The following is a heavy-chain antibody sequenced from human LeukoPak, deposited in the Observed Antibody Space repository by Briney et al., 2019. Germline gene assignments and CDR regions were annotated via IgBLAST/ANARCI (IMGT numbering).Heavy chain of an antibody. CDR3: ARSSSSWDPYYYYGMDV. Sequence: GGSLRLSCAASGFTFNTHSMSWVRQAPGKGLEWVSAISGSGGSTYYADSVKGRFTISRDNSKNTLYLQMNSLRAEDTAVYYCARSSSSWDPYYYYGMDVWGQGTTVTVSS. CDR1: GFTFNTHS. J-gene: IGHJ6*02. V-gene: IGHV3-23*01. CDR2: ISGSGGST. D-gene: IGHD6-13*01.